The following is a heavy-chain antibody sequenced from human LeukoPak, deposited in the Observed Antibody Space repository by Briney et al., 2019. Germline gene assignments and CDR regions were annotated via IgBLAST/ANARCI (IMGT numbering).Heavy chain of an antibody. V-gene: IGHV3-21*01. CDR2: ISSSSSSYI. D-gene: IGHD5-18*01. Sequence: KTGGSLRLSCAASGFTFSSYSMNWVRQAPGKGLEWVSSISSSSSSYIYYADSVKGRFTISRDNAKNSLYLQMNSLRAEDTAVYYCARDVDTAMVYFDYWGQGTLVTVSS. CDR1: GFTFSSYS. CDR3: ARDVDTAMVYFDY. J-gene: IGHJ4*02.